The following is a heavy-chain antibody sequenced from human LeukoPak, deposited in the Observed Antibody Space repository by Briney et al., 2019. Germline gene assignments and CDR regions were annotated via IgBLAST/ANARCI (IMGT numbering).Heavy chain of an antibody. J-gene: IGHJ4*02. V-gene: IGHV4-39*01. D-gene: IGHD3-3*01. CDR3: ASLYYDFWSGYPKADFDY. CDR1: GGSISSSSYY. Sequence: SETLSLTCTVSGGSISSSSYYWGWIRQPPGKGLEWIGSIYYSGSTYYNPSLKSRVTISVDTPKNQFSLKLSSVTAADTAVYYCASLYYDFWSGYPKADFDYWGQGTLVTVSS. CDR2: IYYSGST.